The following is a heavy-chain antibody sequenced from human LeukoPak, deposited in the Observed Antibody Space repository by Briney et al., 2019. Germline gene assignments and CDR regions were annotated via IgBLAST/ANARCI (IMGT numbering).Heavy chain of an antibody. CDR3: ARDLGLRYAFDI. D-gene: IGHD5-12*01. Sequence: SETLSLTCTVSGGSISSYYWSWIRQPPGKGLEWVGYIYYSGSTNYNPSLKSRVTISVDTSKNQFSLKLRSVTAADTAVYYCARDLGLRYAFDIWGQGTMVTVSS. V-gene: IGHV4-59*01. CDR1: GGSISSYY. J-gene: IGHJ3*02. CDR2: IYYSGST.